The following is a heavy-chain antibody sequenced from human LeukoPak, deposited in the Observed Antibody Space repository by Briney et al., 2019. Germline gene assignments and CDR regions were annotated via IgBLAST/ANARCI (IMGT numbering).Heavy chain of an antibody. CDR2: IYHSGST. CDR3: ARGFYDSSGSTWGIDY. D-gene: IGHD3-22*01. CDR1: GGFISSSNW. J-gene: IGHJ4*02. V-gene: IGHV4-4*02. Sequence: PSETLSLTCAVSGGFISSSNWWSWVRQPPGKGLEWIGEIYHSGSTNHNPSLKSRVTISVDKSKNQFSLKLTSVTAADTAVYYCARGFYDSSGSTWGIDYWGQGTLVTVSS.